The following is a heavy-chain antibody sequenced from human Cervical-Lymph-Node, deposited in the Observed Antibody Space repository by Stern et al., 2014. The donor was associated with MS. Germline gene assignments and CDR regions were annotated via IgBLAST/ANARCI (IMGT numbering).Heavy chain of an antibody. J-gene: IGHJ3*01. CDR1: GYTLTDLS. CDR2: YDLEEGNT. V-gene: IGHV1-24*01. CDR3: AAASRYDALDL. Sequence: QVQLVQSGAGVKKPGASLKVSCKVSGYTLTDLSMHWVRQAPGKGLEWLGGYDLEEGNTVYAQSFQGRVTMTEDTSTDTAYMELSSLRSEDTAVYHCAAASRYDALDLWGQGTVVIVSS. D-gene: IGHD1-14*01.